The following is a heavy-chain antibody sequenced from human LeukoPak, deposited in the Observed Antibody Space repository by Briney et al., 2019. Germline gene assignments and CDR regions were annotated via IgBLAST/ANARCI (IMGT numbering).Heavy chain of an antibody. Sequence: GGSLRLSCAASGFTFSSYSMNWVRQAPGKGLEWVSSISSSSSYIYYADSVKGRFTISRDNAKNSLYLQMNSLRAEDAAVYYRASDSVGATTQLDYWGQGTLVTVSS. CDR3: ASDSVGATTQLDY. D-gene: IGHD1-26*01. CDR2: ISSSSSYI. CDR1: GFTFSSYS. J-gene: IGHJ4*02. V-gene: IGHV3-21*01.